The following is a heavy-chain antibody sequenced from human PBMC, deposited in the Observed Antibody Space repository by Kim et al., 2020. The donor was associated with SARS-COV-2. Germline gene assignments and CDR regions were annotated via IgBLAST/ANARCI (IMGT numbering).Heavy chain of an antibody. CDR1: GFTVGNNY. Sequence: GGSLRLSCAASGFTVGNNYMSWVRQTPGKGLEWVSSVYVDGETYYTDYVKGGFTITRDSYHNTLFLQMNARLVEDTTVYYCSARAGARVLLHFAFNVWGQGTTVTVSS. CDR2: VYVDGET. D-gene: IGHD2-21*02. J-gene: IGHJ6*02. V-gene: IGHV3-53*01. CDR3: SARAGARVLLHFAFNV.